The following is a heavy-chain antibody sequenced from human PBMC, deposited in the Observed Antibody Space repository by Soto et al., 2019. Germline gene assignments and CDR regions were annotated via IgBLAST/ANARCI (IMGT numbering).Heavy chain of an antibody. Sequence: QVQLVQSGAEVKKPGASVKISCKTSGDTFSHYYMHWVRQAPGQGLEWMSIIYPSFHSPQYSQNFQGHLPVTSDASTLTVYMDLSSLKSEDTAVYYCARAQVSGTIEIGFSVWGQGTLVTVSS. CDR2: IYPSFHSP. CDR3: ARAQVSGTIEIGFSV. D-gene: IGHD1-26*01. J-gene: IGHJ3*01. CDR1: GDTFSHYY. V-gene: IGHV1-46*01.